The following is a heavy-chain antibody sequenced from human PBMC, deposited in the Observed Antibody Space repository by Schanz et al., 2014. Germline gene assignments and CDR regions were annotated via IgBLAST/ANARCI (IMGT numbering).Heavy chain of an antibody. Sequence: EVQLVESGGGLVQPGGSLRLSCAASGFIFSDHYMEWVRQAPGKGLQWVGRTKNKANSYTTEYAASVKGRFTISRDDSKSSLYLQMNSLKTEDTAVYFCARAAYSHGLDVWGRGTTVTVSS. D-gene: IGHD3-16*01. J-gene: IGHJ6*02. CDR3: ARAAYSHGLDV. CDR1: GFIFSDHY. V-gene: IGHV3-72*01. CDR2: TKNKANSYTT.